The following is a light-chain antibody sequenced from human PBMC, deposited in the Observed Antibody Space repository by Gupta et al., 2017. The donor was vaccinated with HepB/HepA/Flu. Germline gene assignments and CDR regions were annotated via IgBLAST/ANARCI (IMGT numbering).Light chain of an antibody. V-gene: IGLV3-25*03. Sequence: SYELTQSPSVSVSPGQTARITCSGDTLPNQYAYWYQQRPGQAPKLVIYKDTERPSGIPERFSGSSSGTTVTLAISGVQAEDEADYYCQSTDNSATYWVFGGGTKLTVL. J-gene: IGLJ3*02. CDR2: KDT. CDR1: TLPNQY. CDR3: QSTDNSATYWV.